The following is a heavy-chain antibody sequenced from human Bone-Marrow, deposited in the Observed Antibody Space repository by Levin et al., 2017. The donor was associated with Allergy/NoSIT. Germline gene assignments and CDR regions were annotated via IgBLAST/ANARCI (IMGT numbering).Heavy chain of an antibody. CDR1: GYTLTQLA. V-gene: IGHV1-24*01. D-gene: IGHD2-15*01. Sequence: VASVKVSCKVSGYTLTQLAMHWVRQAPGKGLEWMGGFDPRDAKIINAQKFQGRVTMSEDTSTDTDYMELSSLSSEDTAVYFCASRKKPLQGPFDCWGQGTLVTVSS. J-gene: IGHJ4*02. CDR2: FDPRDAKI. CDR3: ASRKKPLQGPFDC.